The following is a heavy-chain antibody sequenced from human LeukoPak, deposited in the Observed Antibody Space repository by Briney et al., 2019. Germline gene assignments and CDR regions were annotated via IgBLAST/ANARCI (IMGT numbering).Heavy chain of an antibody. Sequence: SVKVSCKASGGTFSSYAISWVRQAPGQGLEWMGGIIPIFGTANYAQKFQGRVTITADESTSTAYMELSSLRSEDTAVYYCARRGYCSGGSCYLPRAFDIWGQGTMVTVSS. CDR2: IIPIFGTA. J-gene: IGHJ3*02. D-gene: IGHD2-15*01. CDR3: ARRGYCSGGSCYLPRAFDI. CDR1: GGTFSSYA. V-gene: IGHV1-69*13.